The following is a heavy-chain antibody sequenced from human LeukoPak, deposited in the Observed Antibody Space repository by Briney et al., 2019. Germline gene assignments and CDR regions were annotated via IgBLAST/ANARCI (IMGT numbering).Heavy chain of an antibody. CDR3: ASGPYECSGYPHPYFDY. CDR2: IISSSSSI. V-gene: IGHV3-48*04. J-gene: IGHJ4*02. Sequence: GGSLLRSSSASGFSFSSYNMNWGRQDPGKGLVWVSSIISSSSSIYYSEYVEGRFIIFRNNTKNELYLQMNSLSAEDTAVYYCASGPYECSGYPHPYFDYWGQGTLVTVSS. CDR1: GFSFSSYN. D-gene: IGHD3-22*01.